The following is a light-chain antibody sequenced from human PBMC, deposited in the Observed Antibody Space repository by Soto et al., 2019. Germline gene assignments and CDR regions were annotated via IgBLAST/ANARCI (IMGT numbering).Light chain of an antibody. V-gene: IGKV1-5*01. Sequence: DMQMTQSPSTLAASVAETVTITCRASQSISRLLAWYQQKPGKAPKILISDASILENGVPSRFSGTGSGTEFTLTISSLQPDDFAAYFCQQYNSGSRITLGQGARLEIK. CDR3: QQYNSGSRIT. CDR1: QSISRL. CDR2: DAS. J-gene: IGKJ5*01.